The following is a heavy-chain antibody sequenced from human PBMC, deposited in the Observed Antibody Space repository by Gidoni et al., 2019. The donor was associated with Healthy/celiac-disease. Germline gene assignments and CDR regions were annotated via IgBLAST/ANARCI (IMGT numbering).Heavy chain of an antibody. Sequence: QVTLKESGPVLVKPTETLTLTCTVSGFSLSNARMGVSWIRQPPGKALEWLAHIFSNDEKSYSTSLKSRLTISKDTSKSQVVLTMTNMDPVDTATYYCARIRRPGPTGITVTPFDYWGQGTLVTVSS. CDR2: IFSNDEK. J-gene: IGHJ4*02. D-gene: IGHD4-4*01. V-gene: IGHV2-26*01. CDR3: ARIRRPGPTGITVTPFDY. CDR1: GFSLSNARMG.